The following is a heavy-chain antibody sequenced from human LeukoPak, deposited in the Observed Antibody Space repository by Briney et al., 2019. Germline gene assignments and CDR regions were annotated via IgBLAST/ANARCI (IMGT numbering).Heavy chain of an antibody. V-gene: IGHV5-51*01. CDR1: GYSFTSYW. D-gene: IGHD1-1*01. CDR2: IYPGDSET. Sequence: GEPLKISCKGSGYSFTSYWIGWVRQMPGKGLEWMGFIYPGDSETRYSPSFQGPVTISADKSISTAHLQWSSLKASDTAMYYCAGLGTTGITTRFDYWGQGTLLTVSS. CDR3: AGLGTTGITTRFDY. J-gene: IGHJ4*02.